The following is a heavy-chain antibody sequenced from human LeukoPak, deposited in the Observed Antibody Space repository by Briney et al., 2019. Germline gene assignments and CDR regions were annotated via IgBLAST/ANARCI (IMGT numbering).Heavy chain of an antibody. CDR2: VSGSGDNT. CDR1: GFTFSSYA. CDR3: AKKTLFYGSGSYNDY. D-gene: IGHD3-10*01. J-gene: IGHJ4*02. Sequence: GGSLRLSCAASGFTFSSYAMSWVRRAPGKGLEWVSAVSGSGDNTHYADSVKGRFTISRDNSKNTLFLQMNSLRAEDTALYNCAKKTLFYGSGSYNDYWGQGTLVTVSS. V-gene: IGHV3-23*01.